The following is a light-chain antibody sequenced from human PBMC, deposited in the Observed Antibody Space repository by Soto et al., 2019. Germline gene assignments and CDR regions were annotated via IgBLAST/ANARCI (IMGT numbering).Light chain of an antibody. CDR2: GAS. CDR3: QQYSAWWT. J-gene: IGKJ1*01. V-gene: IGKV3-15*01. CDR1: QSLTRN. Sequence: IPKTQAKASLPVSPAPRVSLPGRASQSLTRNLAWYQQKPGQPPRLLIYGASTRATGVPARFSGGGSGTEFTLTISSLQSEDFAVYYCQQYSAWWTLGQGTKVDI.